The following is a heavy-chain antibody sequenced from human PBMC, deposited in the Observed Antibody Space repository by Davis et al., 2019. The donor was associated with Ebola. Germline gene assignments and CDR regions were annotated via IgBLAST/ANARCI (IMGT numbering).Heavy chain of an antibody. CDR2: ISAYNGNT. Sequence: AASVKVSCTASGYTFTSYGISWVRQAPGQGLEWMGWISAYNGNTNYAQKLQGRLTMTTDTSTSTAYMELRSLRSDDTAVYYCARGITMIVGVDWFDPWGQGTLVTVSS. CDR1: GYTFTSYG. D-gene: IGHD3-22*01. J-gene: IGHJ5*02. V-gene: IGHV1-18*04. CDR3: ARGITMIVGVDWFDP.